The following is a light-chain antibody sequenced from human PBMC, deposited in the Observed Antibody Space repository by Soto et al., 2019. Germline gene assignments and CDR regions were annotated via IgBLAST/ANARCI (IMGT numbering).Light chain of an antibody. V-gene: IGLV2-14*01. CDR2: EVS. J-gene: IGLJ1*01. Sequence: QAVVTQPASESGSPGQSITISCTGTSSDVGGYNYVSWYQQHPGKAPKLMIYEVSNRPSRVSNRFSGSKSGNTASLTISGLQAEDEADYYCSSYTSSSTLYVFGTGTKLTVL. CDR1: SSDVGGYNY. CDR3: SSYTSSSTLYV.